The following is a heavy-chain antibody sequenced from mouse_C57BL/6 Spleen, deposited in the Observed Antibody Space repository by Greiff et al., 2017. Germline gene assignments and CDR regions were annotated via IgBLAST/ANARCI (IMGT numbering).Heavy chain of an antibody. Sequence: VQLKESGPELVKPGASVKMSCKASGYTFTDYNMNWVKQSHGKSLEWIGYINPNNGGTSYNQKFKGKATLTVNKSSSTAYMELRSLTSEDSAVYYCARSDYSNWGDYWGQGTSVTVSS. V-gene: IGHV1-22*01. D-gene: IGHD2-5*01. J-gene: IGHJ4*01. CDR2: INPNNGGT. CDR1: GYTFTDYN. CDR3: ARSDYSNWGDY.